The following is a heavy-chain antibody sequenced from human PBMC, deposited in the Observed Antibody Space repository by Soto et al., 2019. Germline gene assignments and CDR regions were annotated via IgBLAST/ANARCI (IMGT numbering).Heavy chain of an antibody. CDR3: ARGYCSSTSCYEHHYYGMDV. CDR2: ISAYNGNT. Sequence: ASVKVSCKASGYTFTSYGISWVRQAPGQGLEWMGWISAYNGNTNYAQKLQGRVTMTTDTSTSTAYMELRSLRSDDTAVYYCARGYCSSTSCYEHHYYGMDVWGQGTTVTGSS. J-gene: IGHJ6*02. CDR1: GYTFTSYG. D-gene: IGHD2-2*01. V-gene: IGHV1-18*01.